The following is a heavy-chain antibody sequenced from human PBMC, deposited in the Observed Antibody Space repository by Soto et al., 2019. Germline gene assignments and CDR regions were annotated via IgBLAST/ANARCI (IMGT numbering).Heavy chain of an antibody. CDR3: AREMGYHSPRLAYWYFDL. CDR1: GGTFSSYT. D-gene: IGHD5-12*01. CDR2: IIPILGIA. Sequence: QVQLVQSGAEVKKPGSSVKVSCKASGGTFSSYTISWVRQAPGQGLEWMGRIIPILGIANYAQKFQGRVTINADKSTSTAYMELSSLRSEDTAVYYCAREMGYHSPRLAYWYFDLWGRGTLVTLSS. J-gene: IGHJ2*01. V-gene: IGHV1-69*08.